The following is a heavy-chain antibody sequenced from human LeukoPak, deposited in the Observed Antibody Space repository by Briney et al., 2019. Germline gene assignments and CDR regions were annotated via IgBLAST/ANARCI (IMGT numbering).Heavy chain of an antibody. V-gene: IGHV3-21*01. CDR2: ISSSSSYI. J-gene: IGHJ4*02. Sequence: GGSLRLSCAASGFTFSSYSMNWVRQAPGKGLEWVSSISSSSSYIYYADSVKGRFTISRDNAKNSLYLQMNSLRAEDAAVYYCARDRWTYTYYFDYWGQGTLVTVSS. CDR1: GFTFSSYS. CDR3: ARDRWTYTYYFDY. D-gene: IGHD5-12*01.